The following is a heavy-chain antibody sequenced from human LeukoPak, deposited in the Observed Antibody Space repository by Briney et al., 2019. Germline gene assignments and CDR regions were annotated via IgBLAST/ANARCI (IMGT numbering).Heavy chain of an antibody. D-gene: IGHD6-19*01. CDR1: GYTFTSYG. CDR2: ISVYRGNT. V-gene: IGHV1-18*04. CDR3: ARTHSSGWYSVGSYYMDV. Sequence: ASVKVSRKASGYTFTSYGITWVRQAPGQGPDWMGWISVYRGNTNYAEKGQGRVTMTTDTSTSTAYMELRSLRSDETAVYYCARTHSSGWYSVGSYYMDVWGKGTTVIVSS. J-gene: IGHJ6*03.